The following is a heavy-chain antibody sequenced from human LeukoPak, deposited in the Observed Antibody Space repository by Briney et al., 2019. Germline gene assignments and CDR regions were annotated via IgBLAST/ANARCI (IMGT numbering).Heavy chain of an antibody. CDR1: GGSISSYY. V-gene: IGHV4-4*07. CDR3: ARGLIYDFWSGYSLDY. Sequence: SETPSLTCTVSGGSISSYYWSWIRQPAGKGLEWIGRIYTSGSTNYNPSLKSRVTMSVDTSKNQFSLKLSSVTAADTAVYYCARGLIYDFWSGYSLDYWGQGTLVTVSS. D-gene: IGHD3-3*01. J-gene: IGHJ4*02. CDR2: IYTSGST.